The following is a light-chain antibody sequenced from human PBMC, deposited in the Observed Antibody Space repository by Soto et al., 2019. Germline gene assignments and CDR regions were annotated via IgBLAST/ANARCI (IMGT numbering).Light chain of an antibody. J-gene: IGKJ2*01. CDR3: QQYGSSPRT. CDR1: QSVSSSY. CDR2: GAS. Sequence: EIVLPQSPGTLSLSPGERATLACRASQSVSSSYLAWYQQKPGQAPRLLIYGASSRATGLPDRFSGSGSGTDFTLTISRLEPEDFAVYYCQQYGSSPRTFGQGTKLEIK. V-gene: IGKV3-20*01.